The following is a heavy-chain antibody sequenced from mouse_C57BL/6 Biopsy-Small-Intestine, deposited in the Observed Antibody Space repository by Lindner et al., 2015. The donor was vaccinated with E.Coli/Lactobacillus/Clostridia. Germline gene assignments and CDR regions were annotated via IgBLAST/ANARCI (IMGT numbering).Heavy chain of an antibody. J-gene: IGHJ3*01. Sequence: VQLQESGTELVRPGASVKLSCTASGFNIKDDYMHWVKQRPEQGLEWIGWIDPENGDTEYASKFQGKATITADTSSNTAYLQLSSLTSEDTAVYYCTTDSRAYWGQGTLVTVSA. V-gene: IGHV14-4*01. CDR3: TTDSRAY. CDR2: IDPENGDT. CDR1: GFNIKDDY. D-gene: IGHD2-12*01.